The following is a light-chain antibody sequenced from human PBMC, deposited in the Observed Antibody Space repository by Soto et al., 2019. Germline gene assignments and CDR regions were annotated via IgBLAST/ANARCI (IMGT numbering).Light chain of an antibody. CDR2: GAS. Sequence: EIVLTQSPGTLSLSPGERATLSCRASQSVSSTYLAWYQQKPGQAPRLLIYGASSRATGIPDRFSGGGSGTDFTRTISRVEPEDFAVYYCQQCGSSPWTFGQGTKVEIK. J-gene: IGKJ1*01. CDR3: QQCGSSPWT. V-gene: IGKV3-20*01. CDR1: QSVSSTY.